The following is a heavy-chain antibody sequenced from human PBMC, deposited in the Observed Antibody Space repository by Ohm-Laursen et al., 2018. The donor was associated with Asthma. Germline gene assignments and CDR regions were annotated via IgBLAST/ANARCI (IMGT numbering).Heavy chain of an antibody. V-gene: IGHV3-23*01. CDR3: AKVIDLSAWRLYFDS. J-gene: IGHJ4*02. CDR1: GFTFSSHA. D-gene: IGHD6-19*01. Sequence: GSLRLSCAASGFTFSSHAMSWVRQAPGKGLEWVAGIGPTGRATYYVDSVKGRFTIPRDDSKNTLFLQWNSLRAEDTAVYYCAKVIDLSAWRLYFDSWGQGTLVTVSS. CDR2: IGPTGRAT.